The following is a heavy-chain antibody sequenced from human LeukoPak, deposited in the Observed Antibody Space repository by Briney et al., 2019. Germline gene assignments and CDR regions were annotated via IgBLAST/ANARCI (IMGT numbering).Heavy chain of an antibody. Sequence: GGSVRLSCAASGCTFDDYTMHWVRHARGKGLEGVSLISWDGGSTHYADSVKGRFTISRDNNKNSLYLKMNSLRTEDTALYYCAKGDRIVARDAFDIWGQGTTVTVSS. CDR3: AKGDRIVARDAFDI. CDR1: GCTFDDYT. D-gene: IGHD6-6*01. J-gene: IGHJ3*02. CDR2: ISWDGGST. V-gene: IGHV3-43*01.